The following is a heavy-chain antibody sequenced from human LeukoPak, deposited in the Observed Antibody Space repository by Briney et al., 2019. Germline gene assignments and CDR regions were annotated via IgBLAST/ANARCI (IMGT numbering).Heavy chain of an antibody. V-gene: IGHV4-4*07. D-gene: IGHD3-3*01. CDR1: GGSISSYY. CDR2: IYTSGST. CDR3: ARTQYDFWSGTYYFDY. J-gene: IGHJ4*02. Sequence: PSETLSLTCTVSGGSISSYYWSWIRQPAGKGLEWIGRIYTSGSTNYNPSLKSRVTISVDTSKNQFSLKLSSVTAADTAVYYCARTQYDFWSGTYYFDYWGQGTLVTVSS.